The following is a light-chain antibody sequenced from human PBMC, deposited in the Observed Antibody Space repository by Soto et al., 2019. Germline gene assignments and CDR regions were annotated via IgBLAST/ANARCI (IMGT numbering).Light chain of an antibody. CDR1: SSDIGAGYR. V-gene: IGLV1-40*01. Sequence: QSVLTQPPSVSGAPGERVTISCTGSSSDIGAGYRVRWYQQVPGTAPKLLIYANNQRSSGAPDRFSGSKSGTSASLAISGLQSEDESDYYCATWDDSLNGWVFGGGTKLTVL. J-gene: IGLJ3*02. CDR2: ANN. CDR3: ATWDDSLNGWV.